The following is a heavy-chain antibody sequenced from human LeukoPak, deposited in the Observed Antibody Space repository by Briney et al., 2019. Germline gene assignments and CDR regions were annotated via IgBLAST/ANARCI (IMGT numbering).Heavy chain of an antibody. CDR3: ARGYNYYDSSGYYD. J-gene: IGHJ3*01. CDR2: ISPSGGTT. V-gene: IGHV1-46*01. CDR1: GYTFTSHY. D-gene: IGHD3-22*01. Sequence: ASAKVSCKASGYTFTSHYMHWVRQAPGQGLEWMGIISPSGGTTNQAQKFQGRVTMTRDTSTSTVYMELSSLRSEDTAIYYCARGYNYYDSSGYYDWGQGTMVTVSS.